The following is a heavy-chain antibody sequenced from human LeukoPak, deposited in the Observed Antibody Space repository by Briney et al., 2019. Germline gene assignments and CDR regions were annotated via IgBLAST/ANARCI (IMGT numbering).Heavy chain of an antibody. V-gene: IGHV4-34*01. CDR3: ARGLLWFGKSFFDY. Sequence: MPSETLSLTCAVHGGSFSGYYWSWIRQPPGKGLEWIGEINHSGSTNYNPSLKSRVTISVDTSKNQFSLKLSSVTAADTAVYYCARGLLWFGKSFFDYWGQGTLVTVSS. CDR1: GGSFSGYY. J-gene: IGHJ4*02. D-gene: IGHD3-10*01. CDR2: INHSGST.